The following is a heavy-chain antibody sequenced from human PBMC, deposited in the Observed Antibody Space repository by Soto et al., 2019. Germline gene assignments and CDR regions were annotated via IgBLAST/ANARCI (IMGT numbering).Heavy chain of an antibody. D-gene: IGHD3-10*01. V-gene: IGHV3-15*01. J-gene: IGHJ3*02. CDR3: ASMVRGVPDSDAFDI. Sequence: GGSLRLSCAASGFTFSNAWMSWVRQAPGKGLEWVGRIKSKTDGGTTDYAAPVKGRFTISRDDSKNTLYLQMNSLKTEDTAVYYCASMVRGVPDSDAFDIWGQGTMVTVSS. CDR1: GFTFSNAW. CDR2: IKSKTDGGTT.